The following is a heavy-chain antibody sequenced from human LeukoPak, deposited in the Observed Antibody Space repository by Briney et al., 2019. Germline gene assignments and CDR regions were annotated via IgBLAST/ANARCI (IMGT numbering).Heavy chain of an antibody. V-gene: IGHV4-4*02. D-gene: IGHD2-15*01. J-gene: IGHJ4*02. CDR2: IYHSGNA. CDR3: ARTYCSGGICYESFDY. CDR1: GGSISSSNW. Sequence: SGTLSLTCAVSGGSISSSNWWSWVRQPPGKGLDWTGEIYHSGNANYNPSLKSRVTISVDKSKNQFSLKLSSVTAADTALYYCARTYCSGGICYESFDYWGQGTLVTVSS.